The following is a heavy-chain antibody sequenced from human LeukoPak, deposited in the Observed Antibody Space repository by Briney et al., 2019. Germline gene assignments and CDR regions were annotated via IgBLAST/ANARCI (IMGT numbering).Heavy chain of an antibody. D-gene: IGHD2-15*01. Sequence: ASVKVSCTGSGYTSTGYYMHWVRQAPGQGLEWMGWINPNSGGTNYAQKFQGRVTMTRDTSISTAYMELSRLRSDDTAVYYCARGGRDYEDYICCDHWGQGTLVTVSS. V-gene: IGHV1-2*02. CDR3: ARGGRDYEDYICCDH. CDR2: INPNSGGT. J-gene: IGHJ5*02. CDR1: GYTSTGYY.